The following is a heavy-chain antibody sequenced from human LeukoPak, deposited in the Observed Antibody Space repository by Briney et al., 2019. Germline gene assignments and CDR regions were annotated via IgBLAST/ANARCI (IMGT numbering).Heavy chain of an antibody. J-gene: IGHJ4*02. CDR2: VRGSGDDT. V-gene: IGHV3-23*01. CDR3: AKVRGYSDALEYHFEN. CDR1: GFTFSSYA. Sequence: PGGSLRLSCAASGFTFSSYAMIWVRQAPGKGLEWVSAVRGSGDDTFYADSVQGRFTISRDNSRNTLYLQMNSLRAEDTALYYCAKVRGYSDALEYHFENRGQGTLVTVSS. D-gene: IGHD5-18*01.